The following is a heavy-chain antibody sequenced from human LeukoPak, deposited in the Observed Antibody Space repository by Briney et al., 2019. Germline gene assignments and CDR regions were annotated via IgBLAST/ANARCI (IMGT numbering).Heavy chain of an antibody. CDR3: ANEIRPNDY. D-gene: IGHD4-17*01. CDR1: DFDFSSHA. J-gene: IGHJ4*02. V-gene: IGHV3-23*01. Sequence: PGGSLRLSCAASDFDFSSHAMTWVRQAPGKGLEWVSAISISGTKTYYGDSVKGRFIISRDNSKNTLHLQMNSLRVEDTAVYYCANEIRPNDYWGQGTLVTVSS. CDR2: ISISGTKT.